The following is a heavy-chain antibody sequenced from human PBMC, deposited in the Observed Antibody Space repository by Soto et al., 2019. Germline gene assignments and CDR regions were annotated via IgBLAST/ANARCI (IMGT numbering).Heavy chain of an antibody. CDR1: VGTLSNSA. Sequence: SVKVSCKTTVGTLSNSAINWVRQAPGQGLEWMGSFTPIFGSTFYAHNFQDRVTITADKSTVKAYIELSSLTSEDTAMYFCARCRVRGVKVGRDFDFWGQGTLVTVSS. CDR2: FTPIFGST. V-gene: IGHV1-69*06. CDR3: ARCRVRGVKVGRDFDF. D-gene: IGHD3-10*01. J-gene: IGHJ4*02.